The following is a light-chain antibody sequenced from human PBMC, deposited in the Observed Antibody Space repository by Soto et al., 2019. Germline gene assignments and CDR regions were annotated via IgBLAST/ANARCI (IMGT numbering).Light chain of an antibody. J-gene: IGLJ1*01. CDR2: GSS. Sequence: QSVLTQPPSVSGAPGQRVIISCTGTTSNIGAGYDVHWYQQLPETAPKLLIYGSSNRPSGVPERFSGSKSGTSASLAITGLQADDEADYYCQSYDSSLSGSRVFGTGTKVTFL. CDR3: QSYDSSLSGSRV. V-gene: IGLV1-40*01. CDR1: TSNIGAGYD.